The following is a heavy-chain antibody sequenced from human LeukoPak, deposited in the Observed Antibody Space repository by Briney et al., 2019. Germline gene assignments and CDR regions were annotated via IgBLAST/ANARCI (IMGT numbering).Heavy chain of an antibody. J-gene: IGHJ6*04. CDR2: ISAYNGNT. CDR1: GYTFTGYY. D-gene: IGHD2-2*01. V-gene: IGHV1-18*04. Sequence: GASVKVSCKASGYTFTGYYMHWVRQAPGQGLEWMGWISAYNGNTNYAQKLQGRVTMTTDTSTSTAYMELRSLRSDDTAVYYCAREGCSSTSCYFLNYYYGMDVWGKGTTVTVSS. CDR3: AREGCSSTSCYFLNYYYGMDV.